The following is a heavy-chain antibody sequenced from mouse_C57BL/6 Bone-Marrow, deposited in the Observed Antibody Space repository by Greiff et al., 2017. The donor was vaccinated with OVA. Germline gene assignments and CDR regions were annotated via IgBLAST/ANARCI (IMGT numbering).Heavy chain of an antibody. CDR2: ISSGGSYT. D-gene: IGHD2-12*01. CDR1: GFTFSSYG. CDR3: ARQNYKGYFDY. V-gene: IGHV5-6*01. Sequence: EVQLVESGGDLVKPGGSLKLSCAASGFTFSSYGMSWVRQTPDKRLEWVATISSGGSYTYYPASVKGRFTISRDNAKNTLYLQMSSLKSEDTAMYYCARQNYKGYFDYWGQGTTLTVSS. J-gene: IGHJ2*01.